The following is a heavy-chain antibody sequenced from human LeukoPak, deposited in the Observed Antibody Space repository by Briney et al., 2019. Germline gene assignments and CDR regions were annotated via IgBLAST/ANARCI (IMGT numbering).Heavy chain of an antibody. CDR3: ARGGPGYYLDY. CDR2: IGTAGDT. CDR1: GLTFSISG. Sequence: GGSLRLSCAVFGLTFSISGMHWVRQATGKGLEWVSTIGTAGDTYYPGSVKGRFTISRENAKNSSYLQMNILKAGDTAVYYCARGGPGYYLDYWGQGTLVTVSP. V-gene: IGHV3-13*01. J-gene: IGHJ4*02.